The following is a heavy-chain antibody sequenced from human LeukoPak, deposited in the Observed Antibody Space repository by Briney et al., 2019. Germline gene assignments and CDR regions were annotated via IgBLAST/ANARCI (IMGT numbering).Heavy chain of an antibody. J-gene: IGHJ4*02. CDR1: GFTFSSYG. D-gene: IGHD2-21*02. Sequence: GGSLRLSCAASGFTFSSYGMHWVRQAPGKGLEWVAFIRYDGSNKYYADSVKGRFTISRDNSKNTLYLQMNSLRAEDTAVYYCAKDPRCGGDCYSDDYWGQGALVTVSS. CDR2: IRYDGSNK. V-gene: IGHV3-30*02. CDR3: AKDPRCGGDCYSDDY.